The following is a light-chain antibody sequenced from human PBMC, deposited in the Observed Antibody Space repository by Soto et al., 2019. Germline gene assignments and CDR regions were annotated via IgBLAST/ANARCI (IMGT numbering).Light chain of an antibody. CDR1: SSNIGAGYD. Sequence: QSVLTQPPSVSGAPGQRVTISCTGSSSNIGAGYDVHWYQQLPGTAPKLLIYGNSNRPSGVPDRFSGCKSGTSASLAITGLQAGDGADYCCQSYDSSLSGVVCGGGTQLTVL. V-gene: IGLV1-40*01. J-gene: IGLJ2*01. CDR3: QSYDSSLSGVV. CDR2: GNS.